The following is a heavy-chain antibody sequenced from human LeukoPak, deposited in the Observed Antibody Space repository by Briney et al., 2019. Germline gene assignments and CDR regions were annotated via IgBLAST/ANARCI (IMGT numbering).Heavy chain of an antibody. J-gene: IGHJ2*01. CDR2: INTNTGNP. Sequence: ASVKVSCKASGYTFTSYAMNWVRQAPGQGLEWMGWINTNTGNPTYAQGFTGRFVFSLDTSVSTAYLQISSLKAEDTAVYYCARSPLYDYYYDSSGYGGDWYFDLWGRGTLVTVSS. D-gene: IGHD3-22*01. CDR3: ARSPLYDYYYDSSGYGGDWYFDL. CDR1: GYTFTSYA. V-gene: IGHV7-4-1*02.